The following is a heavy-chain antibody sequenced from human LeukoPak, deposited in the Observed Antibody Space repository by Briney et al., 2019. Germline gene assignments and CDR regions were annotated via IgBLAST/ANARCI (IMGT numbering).Heavy chain of an antibody. V-gene: IGHV4-38-2*02. CDR3: ARDGVFHDSDGYSFDY. D-gene: IGHD3-22*01. Sequence: PSETLSLTCAVSNYSITSGYFWGRIRQPPGKGLEWIASIYHSGTTYYNPSLRNRVTLFVDTSKNQFSLKLTSLTAADTAVYYCARDGVFHDSDGYSFDYWGQGTLVTVSS. CDR2: IYHSGTT. CDR1: NYSITSGYF. J-gene: IGHJ4*02.